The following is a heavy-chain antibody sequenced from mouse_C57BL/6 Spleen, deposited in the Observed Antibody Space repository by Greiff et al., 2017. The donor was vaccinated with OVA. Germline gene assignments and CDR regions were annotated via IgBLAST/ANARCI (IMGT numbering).Heavy chain of an antibody. CDR2: IRLKSDNYAT. V-gene: IGHV6-3*01. Sequence: EVKLEESGGGLVQPGGSMKLSCVASGFTFSNYWMNWVRQSPEKGLEWVAQIRLKSDNYATHYAEAVKGRFTISRDDSKSSVYLQMNNLRAEDNGIYYCTGTDDPFAYWGQGTLVTVSA. CDR3: TGTDDPFAY. J-gene: IGHJ3*01. CDR1: GFTFSNYW.